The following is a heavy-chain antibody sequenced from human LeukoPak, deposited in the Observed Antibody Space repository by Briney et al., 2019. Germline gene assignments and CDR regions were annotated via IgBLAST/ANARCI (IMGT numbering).Heavy chain of an antibody. CDR1: GGSISSGGYS. CDR3: ARAKMSGSYNFGFDY. V-gene: IGHV4-30-2*01. CDR2: IYHSGST. D-gene: IGHD1-26*01. J-gene: IGHJ4*02. Sequence: SETLSLTCAVSGGSISSGGYSWSWIRQPPGKGLEWIGYIYHSGSTYYNPSLKSRVTISVDRSKNQFSLKLSSVTAADTAVYYCARAKMSGSYNFGFDYWGQGTLVTVSS.